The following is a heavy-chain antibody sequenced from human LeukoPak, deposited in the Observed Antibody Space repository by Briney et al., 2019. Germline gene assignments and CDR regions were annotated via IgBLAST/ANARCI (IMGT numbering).Heavy chain of an antibody. CDR3: VREEWELAFDY. CDR1: GDSVSSNSAA. D-gene: IGHD1-26*01. Sequence: SQTLSLTCAISGDSVSSNSAAWNWIRKSPSRGLEWLGRTYYRSQWHNDYSPSVKSRITVTSDTSKNQFSLQLNSVTPEDTAVYYCVREEWELAFDYWGQGTLVTVSS. J-gene: IGHJ4*02. CDR2: TYYRSQWHN. V-gene: IGHV6-1*01.